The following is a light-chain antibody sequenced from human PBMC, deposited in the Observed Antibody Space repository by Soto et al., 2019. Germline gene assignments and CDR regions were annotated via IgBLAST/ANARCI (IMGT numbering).Light chain of an antibody. Sequence: QSALTQPASVSGSPGQSITISCTGTSSDVGGYNYVSWYRQHPGKAPKLIIYDVSNRPSGVSVRFSGSKSGNTASLTISGLQAEDVADYYCSSFTCSSTPFLFGTGTQLTVL. CDR1: SSDVGGYNY. J-gene: IGLJ1*01. CDR2: DVS. CDR3: SSFTCSSTPFL. V-gene: IGLV2-14*01.